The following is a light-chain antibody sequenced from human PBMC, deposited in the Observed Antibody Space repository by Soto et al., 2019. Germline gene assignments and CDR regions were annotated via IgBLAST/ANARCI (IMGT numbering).Light chain of an antibody. CDR2: DNT. J-gene: IGLJ2*01. Sequence: QSVLTQSPSVSGAPGQRVTISCTGNSSNIGTTYDVHWYRHLPGAAPKLLIYDNTYRPSGVPDRFSGSKSGTSASLAITGLQAEDEAYYYCQSFDSSLSASIFGGGTKLTVL. CDR3: QSFDSSLSASI. CDR1: SSNIGTTYD. V-gene: IGLV1-40*01.